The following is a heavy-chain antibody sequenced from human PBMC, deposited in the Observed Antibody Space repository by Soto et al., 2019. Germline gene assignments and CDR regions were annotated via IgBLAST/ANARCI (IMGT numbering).Heavy chain of an antibody. V-gene: IGHV3-30*03. Sequence: QVQLVESGGGVVQPGRSLRLSCAASGFTFSSYGMHWVRQAPGKGLEWVALISNHGSNKYYVDSVNGRFTIHRDNSKTTLYLPMNSLRAEDTGVYYCGGGHYHADYWGQGTLITVSS. D-gene: IGHD3-22*01. CDR3: GGGHYHADY. CDR1: GFTFSSYG. CDR2: ISNHGSNK. J-gene: IGHJ4*02.